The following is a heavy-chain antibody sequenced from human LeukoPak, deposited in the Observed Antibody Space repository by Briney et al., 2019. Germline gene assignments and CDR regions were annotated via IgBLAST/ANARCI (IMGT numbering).Heavy chain of an antibody. CDR2: INEDGSEN. D-gene: IGHD3-22*01. CDR3: ASHQPGWSSGRFDP. V-gene: IGHV3-7*01. J-gene: IGHJ5*02. CDR1: GFTFNTYW. Sequence: GGSLRLSCAASGFTFNTYWMSWVRQAPGKGLEWVANINEDGSENYYVDSVKGRFTISRDNAKNSLYLQMNSLRAEDTAVYYCASHQPGWSSGRFDPWGQGTLVTVSS.